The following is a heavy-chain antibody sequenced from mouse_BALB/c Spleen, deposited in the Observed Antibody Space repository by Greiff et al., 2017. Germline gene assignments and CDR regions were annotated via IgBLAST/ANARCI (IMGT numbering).Heavy chain of an antibody. CDR2: IDPENGDT. CDR3: NGYGNSFDY. CDR1: GFNIKDYY. J-gene: IGHJ2*01. D-gene: IGHD2-10*02. V-gene: IGHV14-4*02. Sequence: VHVKQSGAELVRSGASVKLSCTASGFNIKDYYMHWVKQRPEQGLEWIGWIDPENGDTEYAPKFQGKATMTADTSSNTAYLQLSSLTSEDTAVYYCNGYGNSFDYWGQGTTLTVSS.